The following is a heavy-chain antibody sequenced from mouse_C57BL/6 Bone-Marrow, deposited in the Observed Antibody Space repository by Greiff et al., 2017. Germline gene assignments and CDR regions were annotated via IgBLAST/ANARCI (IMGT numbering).Heavy chain of an antibody. D-gene: IGHD1-1*01. CDR2: IYPGDGDT. CDR1: GYAFSSSW. CDR3: ARGGITTVVATGYFDV. Sequence: QVQLQQSGPELVKPGASVKISCKASGYAFSSSWMNWVKQRPGKGLEWIGRIYPGDGDTNYNGKLKGKATLTADKSSSTAYMQLSSLTSEDSAVYFCARGGITTVVATGYFDVWGTGTTVTVSS. J-gene: IGHJ1*03. V-gene: IGHV1-82*01.